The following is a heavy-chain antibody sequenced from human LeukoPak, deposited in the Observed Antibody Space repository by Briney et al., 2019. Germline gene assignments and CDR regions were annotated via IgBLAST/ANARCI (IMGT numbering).Heavy chain of an antibody. J-gene: IGHJ4*02. CDR3: AKDYVVGATMSSYFDY. D-gene: IGHD1-26*01. CDR2: ISYDGSNK. V-gene: IGHV3-30*18. CDR1: GFTFSSYG. Sequence: GGSLTLSCAASGFTFSSYGMHWVRQAPGKGLEWVAVISYDGSNKYYADSVKGRFTISRDNSKNTLYLQMNSLRAEDTAVYYCAKDYVVGATMSSYFDYWGQGTLVTVSS.